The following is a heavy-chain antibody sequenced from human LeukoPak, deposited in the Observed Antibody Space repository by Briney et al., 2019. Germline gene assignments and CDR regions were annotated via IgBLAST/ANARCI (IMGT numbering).Heavy chain of an antibody. Sequence: SQTLSLSCTVSGGSISNRGYYWSWIRQPPGKGLEWIGYIYHGGSTYYNPSLKSRVTISVDRSKNQFSLKLSSVTAADTAVYYCAIVGGGLDYWGQGTLVTVSS. CDR1: GGSISNRGYY. CDR3: AIVGGGLDY. CDR2: IYHGGST. D-gene: IGHD1-26*01. V-gene: IGHV4-30-2*01. J-gene: IGHJ4*02.